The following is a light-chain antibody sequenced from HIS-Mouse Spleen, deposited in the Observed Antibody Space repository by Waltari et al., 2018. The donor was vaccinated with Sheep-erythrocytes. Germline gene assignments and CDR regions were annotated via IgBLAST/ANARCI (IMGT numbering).Light chain of an antibody. CDR3: QSYDSSLSGYVV. CDR1: SSNIGAGYD. V-gene: IGLV1-40*01. J-gene: IGLJ2*01. CDR2: GNS. Sequence: QSVLTQPPSVSGAPGQRVTISCTGSSSNIGAGYDVHWYQQLPGTAPKLLIYGNSNRPSGVPDRFSGSTSGTSASLAITGLQAEDEADYYCQSYDSSLSGYVVFGGGTKL.